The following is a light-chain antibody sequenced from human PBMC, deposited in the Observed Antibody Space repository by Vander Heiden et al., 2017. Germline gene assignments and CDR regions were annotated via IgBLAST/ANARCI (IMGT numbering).Light chain of an antibody. CDR3: QQYYRTPYT. CDR1: QSVLYNSNKKSY. V-gene: IGKV4-1*01. CDR2: WAS. Sequence: DIVTTQSPDSLAVTLGETDTINCKSSQSVLYNSNKKSYLAWYQQKPGQPPKLLISWASTRESGVPERFSGSGSGTDFTLTISSLHAEDVAVYYCQQYYRTPYTFGQGTKLEIK. J-gene: IGKJ2*01.